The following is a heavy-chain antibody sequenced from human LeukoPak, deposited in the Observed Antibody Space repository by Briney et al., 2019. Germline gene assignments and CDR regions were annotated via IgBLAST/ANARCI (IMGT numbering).Heavy chain of an antibody. V-gene: IGHV4-30-2*01. D-gene: IGHD1-26*01. CDR3: GRVGAKYYFDY. J-gene: IGHJ4*02. CDR2: IYHSGST. CDR1: GGSISSGGYS. Sequence: SETLSLTCAVSGGSISSGGYSWSWIRQPPGKGLEWIGYIYHSGSTYYNPSLKSRVTISVDTSKNQFSLKLSSVTAADTAVYYCGRVGAKYYFDYWGQGTLVTVSS.